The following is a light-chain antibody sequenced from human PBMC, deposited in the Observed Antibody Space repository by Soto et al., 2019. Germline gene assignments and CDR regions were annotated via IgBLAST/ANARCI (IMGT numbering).Light chain of an antibody. J-gene: IGLJ1*01. V-gene: IGLV2-14*01. CDR1: SSDVGGYNY. CDR2: EVR. CDR3: TSYTSSGTYV. Sequence: QSALTQPASVSGSPGQSITISCTGTSSDVGGYNYVSWYQQHPGKAPKLLIYEVRHRPSGISNRFSGSKSGNTASLTISGLQAEDEADFYCTSYTSSGTYVFGTGTKLTVL.